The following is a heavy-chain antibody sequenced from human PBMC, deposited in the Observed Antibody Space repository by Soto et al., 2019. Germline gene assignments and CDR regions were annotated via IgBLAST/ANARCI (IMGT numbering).Heavy chain of an antibody. V-gene: IGHV4-31*03. D-gene: IGHD2-21*01. CDR2: IYYSGST. CDR1: GGSISSGGYY. J-gene: IGHJ4*02. Sequence: QVQLQESGPGLVKPSQTLSLTCTVSGGSISSGGYYWSWIRQHPGKGLEWIGYIYYSGSTYYNPSRKSRDTTSVDTSKNQYSLKLSSVTAADTAVYYCARDSGGDGFDYWGQGTLVTVSS. CDR3: ARDSGGDGFDY.